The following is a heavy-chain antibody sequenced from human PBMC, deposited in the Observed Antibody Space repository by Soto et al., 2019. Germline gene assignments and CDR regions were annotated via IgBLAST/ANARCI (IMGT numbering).Heavy chain of an antibody. D-gene: IGHD5-12*01. Sequence: GGSLRLSCAASGFTFSGSAMHWVRQASGKGLEWVGRIRSKANSYATAYAASVKGRFTISRDDSKNTAYLQMNSLKTEETAVYYCTRRGSGYDSTLERPNYWYFDLWGRGTLVTVSS. J-gene: IGHJ2*01. CDR1: GFTFSGSA. V-gene: IGHV3-73*01. CDR3: TRRGSGYDSTLERPNYWYFDL. CDR2: IRSKANSYAT.